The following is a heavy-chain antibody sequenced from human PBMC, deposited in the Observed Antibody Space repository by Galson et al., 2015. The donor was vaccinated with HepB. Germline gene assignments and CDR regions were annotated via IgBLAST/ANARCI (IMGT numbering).Heavy chain of an antibody. V-gene: IGHV1-3*01. CDR1: GYLVNNAA. CDR2: ISAGSGGT. Sequence: SVKVSCKASGYLVNNAALHWVRQAPGQRPEWVGFISAGSGGTRYSENLKDRVSISTDTSATTAYLELRSLRIEDTATYFCVRDYTYFERSGSYHAFDIWGQGTAVIVSS. J-gene: IGHJ3*02. D-gene: IGHD3-22*01. CDR3: VRDYTYFERSGSYHAFDI.